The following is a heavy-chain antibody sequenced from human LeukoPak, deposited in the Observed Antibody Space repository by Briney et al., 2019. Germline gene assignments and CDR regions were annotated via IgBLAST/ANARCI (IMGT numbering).Heavy chain of an antibody. CDR2: IHPSTGNP. V-gene: IGHV7-4-1*02. J-gene: IGHJ4*02. CDR3: ARAYQRLGDLSLPDY. CDR1: GDTFTNYA. Sequence: ASVKVSCKASGDTFTNYAMNWVRQAPGQGLEWMGWIHPSTGNPTYAQGFTGRFVFSLDTSVSTTYLQISSLKAEDTAVYYCARAYQRLGDLSLPDYWGQGTLVTVSS. D-gene: IGHD3-16*02.